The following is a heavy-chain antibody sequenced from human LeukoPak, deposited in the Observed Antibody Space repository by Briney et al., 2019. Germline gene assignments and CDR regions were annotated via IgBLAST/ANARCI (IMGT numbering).Heavy chain of an antibody. D-gene: IGHD6-19*01. CDR2: ISSSSSTI. CDR3: ARGAQRIAVAGPFIFDP. Sequence: GSLRLSCAASGFTFSSYSMNWVRQAPGKGLEWVSYISSSSSTIYYADSVKGRFTISRDNAKNSLYLQMNSLRAEDTAVYYCARGAQRIAVAGPFIFDPWGQGTLVTVSS. J-gene: IGHJ5*02. CDR1: GFTFSSYS. V-gene: IGHV3-48*04.